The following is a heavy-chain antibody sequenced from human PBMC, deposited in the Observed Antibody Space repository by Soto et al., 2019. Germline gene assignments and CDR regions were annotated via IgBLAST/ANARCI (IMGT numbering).Heavy chain of an antibody. CDR3: ARTFGVIGYSSSWYFDY. J-gene: IGHJ4*02. Sequence: GGSLRLSCAASGFTFSSYWMSWVRQAPGKGLEWVANIKQDGSEKYYVDSVKGRFTISRDNAKNSLYLQMNSLRAEDTAVYYCARTFGVIGYSSSWYFDYWGQGTLVTVSS. CDR1: GFTFSSYW. CDR2: IKQDGSEK. D-gene: IGHD6-13*01. V-gene: IGHV3-7*03.